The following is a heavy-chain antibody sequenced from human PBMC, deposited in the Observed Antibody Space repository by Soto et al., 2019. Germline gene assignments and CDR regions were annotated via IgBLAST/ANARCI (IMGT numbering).Heavy chain of an antibody. CDR3: ARVQRDYYYYYGMDV. J-gene: IGHJ6*02. CDR2: IIPIFGTA. CDR1: GGTFSSYA. D-gene: IGHD2-21*02. V-gene: IGHV1-69*13. Sequence: ASVKVSCKASGGTFSSYAISWVRQAPGQGLEWMGGIIPIFGTANYAQKFQGRVTITADESTSTAYMELSSLRSEDTAVYYCARVQRDYYYYYGMDVWGQGTTVTVS.